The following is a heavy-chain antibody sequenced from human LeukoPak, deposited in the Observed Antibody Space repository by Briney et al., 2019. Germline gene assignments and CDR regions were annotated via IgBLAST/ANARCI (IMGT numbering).Heavy chain of an antibody. D-gene: IGHD5-18*01. CDR2: ISYSGST. CDR1: GGSISSSSYY. CDR3: ATWESESSWDTAMSYRIDY. V-gene: IGHV4-39*01. J-gene: IGHJ4*02. Sequence: SSETLSLTCTVSGGSISSSSYYWGWIRQPPGKGLEWIGSISYSGSTYYNPSLKSRVTISVDTSKNQFPLKLSSVTAADTAVFYCATWESESSWDTAMSYRIDYWGQGTLVTVSS.